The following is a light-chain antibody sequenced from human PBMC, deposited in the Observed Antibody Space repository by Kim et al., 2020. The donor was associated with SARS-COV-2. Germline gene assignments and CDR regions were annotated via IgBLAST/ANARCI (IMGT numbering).Light chain of an antibody. J-gene: IGLJ2*01. Sequence: QSALTQPASVSESPGQSITISCTGTNSDVGSYNRVSWYKQHPGKAPKLMIYDVSKRPSGVSNRFSGSKSGNTASLTISGLQAEDEADYYCSSYSTTTVLFGGGTQLTVL. CDR3: SSYSTTTVL. CDR2: DVS. CDR1: NSDVGSYNR. V-gene: IGLV2-14*01.